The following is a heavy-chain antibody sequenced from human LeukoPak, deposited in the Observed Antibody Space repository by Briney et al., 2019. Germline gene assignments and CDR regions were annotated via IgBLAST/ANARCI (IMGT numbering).Heavy chain of an antibody. CDR1: EFTVSGNY. D-gene: IGHD1-26*01. V-gene: IGHV3-53*01. Sequence: GGSLRLSCAASEFTVSGNYMNWVRQAPGKGLEWVSVIYSGGSIYHADSVKGRFTISRDNSKNTLYLQMDSLRAEDTAVYYCARDSVGAGYSDYWGQGTLVTVSS. CDR2: IYSGGSI. CDR3: ARDSVGAGYSDY. J-gene: IGHJ4*02.